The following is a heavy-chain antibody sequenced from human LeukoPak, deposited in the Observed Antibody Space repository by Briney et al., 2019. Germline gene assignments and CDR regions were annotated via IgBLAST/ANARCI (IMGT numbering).Heavy chain of an antibody. CDR3: AKDRGITMVRGVITRGVNWFDP. CDR1: GFTFSSYA. D-gene: IGHD3-10*01. J-gene: IGHJ5*02. Sequence: PGGSLRLSCAASGFTFSSYAMNWVRQAPGKGLEWVSAISGSGSTTYYADSVKGRFTISRDNSKNTLYLQMNSLRAEDTAVYYCAKDRGITMVRGVITRGVNWFDPWGQGTLVTVSS. V-gene: IGHV3-23*01. CDR2: ISGSGSTT.